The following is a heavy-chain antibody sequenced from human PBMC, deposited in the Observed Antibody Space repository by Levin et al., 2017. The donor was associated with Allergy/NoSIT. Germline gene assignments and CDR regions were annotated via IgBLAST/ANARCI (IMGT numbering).Heavy chain of an antibody. D-gene: IGHD1-26*01. CDR1: GITFDNFA. CDR2: ISQSGSAT. Sequence: GGSLRLSCAASGITFDNFAMSWVRQAPGKGLEWVSSISQSGSATYYADSVKGRFTISRDNSRNTLSLQMNSLRAEDTALYYCAQDEGAATGTYWGQGTLVTVSS. CDR3: AQDEGAATGTY. J-gene: IGHJ4*02. V-gene: IGHV3-23*01.